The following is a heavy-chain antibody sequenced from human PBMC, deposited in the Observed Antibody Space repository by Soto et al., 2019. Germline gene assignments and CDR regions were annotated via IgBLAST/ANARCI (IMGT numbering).Heavy chain of an antibody. V-gene: IGHV1-58*01. D-gene: IGHD6-19*01. Sequence: ASVKVSCKASGFTFTSSAVQWVRQARGQRLEWIGWIVVGSGNTNYAQKFQERVTITRDMSTSTAYMELSSLRSEDTAVYYCAAGDSSGWYRDYYYYGMDVWGQGTTVTVSS. CDR1: GFTFTSSA. CDR3: AAGDSSGWYRDYYYYGMDV. CDR2: IVVGSGNT. J-gene: IGHJ6*02.